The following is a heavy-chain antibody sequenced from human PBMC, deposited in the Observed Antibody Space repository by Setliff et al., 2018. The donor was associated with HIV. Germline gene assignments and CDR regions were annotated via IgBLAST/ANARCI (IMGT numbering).Heavy chain of an antibody. CDR2: IYHSGST. CDR3: ARHRDPPGTSWIYYYYYMDL. J-gene: IGHJ6*03. D-gene: IGHD6-13*01. CDR1: GYSFSGGYY. V-gene: IGHV4-38-2*01. Sequence: SETLSLTCAVSGYSFSGGYYWGWIRQPPGKGLEWIGSIYHSGSTYYNPSLKSRVTISVDTSKNQFSLKLSSVTAADTGAYYCARHRDPPGTSWIYYYYYMDLWGEGTTVTVSS.